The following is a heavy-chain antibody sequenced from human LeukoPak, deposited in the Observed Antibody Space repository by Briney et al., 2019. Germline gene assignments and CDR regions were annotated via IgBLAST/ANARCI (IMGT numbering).Heavy chain of an antibody. CDR3: ARAERIHAYIAVAVNAFDI. CDR2: IYYSGST. D-gene: IGHD6-19*01. V-gene: IGHV4-39*07. CDR1: GGSISSSSYY. J-gene: IGHJ3*02. Sequence: PSETLSLTCTVSGGSISSSSYYWGWIRQPPGKGLEWIGSIYYSGSTYYNPSLKSRVTISVDTSKNQFSLKLSSVTAADTAVYYCARAERIHAYIAVAVNAFDIWGQGTMVTVSS.